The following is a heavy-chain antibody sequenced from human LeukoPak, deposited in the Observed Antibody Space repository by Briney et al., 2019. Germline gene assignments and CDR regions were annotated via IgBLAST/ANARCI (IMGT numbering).Heavy chain of an antibody. CDR2: IIPIFGTA. V-gene: IGHV1-69*05. Sequence: ASAKVSCKASGGTFSSYAISWVRQAPQQGVEWMGGIIPIFGTANYAQKFQGRVTITTDESTSTAYMELSSLRSEDTAVYYCAREQGGGFDYWGQGTLVTVSS. J-gene: IGHJ4*02. D-gene: IGHD1-26*01. CDR1: GGTFSSYA. CDR3: AREQGGGFDY.